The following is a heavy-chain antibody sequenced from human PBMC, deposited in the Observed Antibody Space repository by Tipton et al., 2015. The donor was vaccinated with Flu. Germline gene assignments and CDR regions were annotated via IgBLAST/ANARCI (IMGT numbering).Heavy chain of an antibody. D-gene: IGHD2-15*01. J-gene: IGHJ4*02. V-gene: IGHV4-61*02. CDR3: TRQVEAATRSSS. CDR1: GGSISSGSYY. Sequence: TLSLTCTVSGGSISSGSYYWSWIRQPAGKGLEWIGRIYSSGSTYYNPSLKSRVTISIDTSKNQFSLKMKSVTVADTAVYYCTRQVEAATRSSSWGQGTLVTVSS. CDR2: IYSSGST.